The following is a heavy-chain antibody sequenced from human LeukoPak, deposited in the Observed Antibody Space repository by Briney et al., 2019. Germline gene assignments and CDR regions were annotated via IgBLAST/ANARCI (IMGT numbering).Heavy chain of an antibody. CDR2: IYYSGST. CDR1: GGSISSSSYY. D-gene: IGHD3-9*01. CDR3: ARGDILTGYTN. Sequence: SETLSLTCTVSGGSISSSSYYWGWIRQPPGKGLEWIGSIYYSGSTYYNPSLKSRVTISADTSKNQFSLKLSSVTAADTAVYYCARGDILTGYTNWGQGTLVTVSS. J-gene: IGHJ4*02. V-gene: IGHV4-39*07.